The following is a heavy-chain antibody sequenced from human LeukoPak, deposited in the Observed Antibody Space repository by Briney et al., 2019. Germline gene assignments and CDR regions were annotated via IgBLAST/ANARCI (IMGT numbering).Heavy chain of an antibody. V-gene: IGHV4-59*01. CDR1: GGSISSYY. Sequence: SETLSLTCTVSGGSISSYYWSWIRQPPGKGLEWIGYIYYSGSTNYNPSLESRVTISVDTSKNQFSLKLTSVTAADTAVYYCARGARESPLDYWGQGTLVTVSS. J-gene: IGHJ4*02. CDR2: IYYSGST. CDR3: ARGARESPLDY.